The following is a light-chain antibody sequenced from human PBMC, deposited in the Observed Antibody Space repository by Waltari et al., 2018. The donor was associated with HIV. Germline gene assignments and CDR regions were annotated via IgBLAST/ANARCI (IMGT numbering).Light chain of an antibody. Sequence: QSDLTQSPSASGFPGQSVTINCTGTSSDVSGYDYFSWYQQHPGKAPKLMIYEVSKRPSGVPDRFSGSKSGDTATLTVSGLQTEDEADYHCCSYADRNRVIVGGGTKLTVL. CDR2: EVS. J-gene: IGLJ2*01. CDR1: SSDVSGYDY. CDR3: CSYADRNRVI. V-gene: IGLV2-8*01.